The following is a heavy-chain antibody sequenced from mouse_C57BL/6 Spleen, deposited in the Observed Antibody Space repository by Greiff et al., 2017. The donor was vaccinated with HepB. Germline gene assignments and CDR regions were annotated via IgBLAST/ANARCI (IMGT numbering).Heavy chain of an antibody. J-gene: IGHJ2*01. CDR1: GFTFSDYY. CDR3: ARGYYGSSPLDY. CDR2: INYDGSST. V-gene: IGHV5-16*01. Sequence: EVKLVESEGGLVQPGSSMKLSCTASGFTFSDYYMAWVRQVPEKGLEWVANINYDGSSTYYLDSLKSRFIISRDNAKNILYLQMSSLKSEDTATYYCARGYYGSSPLDYWGQGTTLTVSS. D-gene: IGHD1-1*01.